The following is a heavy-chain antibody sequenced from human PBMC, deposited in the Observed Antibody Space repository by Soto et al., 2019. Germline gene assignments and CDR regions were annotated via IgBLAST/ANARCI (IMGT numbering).Heavy chain of an antibody. J-gene: IGHJ4*02. CDR3: ARLVMVRGLGVADY. V-gene: IGHV4-59*08. D-gene: IGHD3-10*01. CDR1: GGSISSYY. Sequence: SETLSLTCTVSGGSISSYYWSWIRQPPGKGLEWIGYIYYSGSTNYNPSLKSRVTISVDTSKNQFSLKLSSVTAADTAVYYCARLVMVRGLGVADYWGQGSLVIVSS. CDR2: IYYSGST.